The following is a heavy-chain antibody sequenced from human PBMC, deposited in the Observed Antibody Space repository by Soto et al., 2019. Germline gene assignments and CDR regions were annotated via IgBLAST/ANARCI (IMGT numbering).Heavy chain of an antibody. D-gene: IGHD3-3*01. Sequence: QVQLVQSGAEVKKPGSSVKVSCKASGGTFSSYAISWVRQAPGQGLEWMGGIIPIFGTANYAQKFQGRVTITADESTSTAYMELSSLRSEDTAVYYCARVPSYDFLSGPLYYGMDVWGQGTTVTVSS. CDR2: IIPIFGTA. CDR1: GGTFSSYA. J-gene: IGHJ6*02. CDR3: ARVPSYDFLSGPLYYGMDV. V-gene: IGHV1-69*01.